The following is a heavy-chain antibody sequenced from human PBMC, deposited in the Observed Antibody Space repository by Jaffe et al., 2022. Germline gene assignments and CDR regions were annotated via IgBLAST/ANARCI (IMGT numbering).Heavy chain of an antibody. CDR1: GYSISSGYY. J-gene: IGHJ1*01. V-gene: IGHV4-38-2*01. D-gene: IGHD2-15*01. CDR3: ASLGGYCSGGSCYSLIRYFQH. CDR2: IYHSGST. Sequence: QVQLQESGPGLVKPSETLSLTCAVSGYSISSGYYWGWIRQPPGKGLEWIGSIYHSGSTYYNPSLKSRVTISVDTSKNQFSLKLSSVTAADTAVYYCASLGGYCSGGSCYSLIRYFQHWGQGTLVTVSS.